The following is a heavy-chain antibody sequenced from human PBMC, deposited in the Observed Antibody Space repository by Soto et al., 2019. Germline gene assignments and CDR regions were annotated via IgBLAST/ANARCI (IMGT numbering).Heavy chain of an antibody. V-gene: IGHV1-18*01. CDR1: GYTFTSYG. CDR2: ISAYNGNT. CDR3: ARDSGPGNLGYYYYGMDV. J-gene: IGHJ6*02. Sequence: VQLVQSGAEVKKPGASVKVSCKASGYTFTSYGISWVRQAPGQGLEWMGWISAYNGNTNYAQKLQGRVTMTTDTSTSSAYMELRSLRSDDTAVYYCARDSGPGNLGYYYYGMDVWGQGTTVTVSS.